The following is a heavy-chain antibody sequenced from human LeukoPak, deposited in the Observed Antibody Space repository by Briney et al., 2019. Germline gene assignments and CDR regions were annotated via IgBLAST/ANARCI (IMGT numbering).Heavy chain of an antibody. V-gene: IGHV3-53*04. CDR1: GFTVSSNY. J-gene: IGHJ4*02. D-gene: IGHD4-23*01. CDR2: IYSGGST. CDR3: ARGLSYGGNSGAYYFDY. Sequence: GGSLRLSCAASGFTVSSNYMSWVRQAPGKGLEWVSVIYSGGSTYYADSVKGRFTISGHNSKNTLYLQMNSLRAEDTAVYYCARGLSYGGNSGAYYFDYWGQGTLVTVSS.